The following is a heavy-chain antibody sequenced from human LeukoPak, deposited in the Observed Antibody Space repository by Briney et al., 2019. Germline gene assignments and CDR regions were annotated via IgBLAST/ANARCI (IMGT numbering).Heavy chain of an antibody. CDR1: GFTVSSNY. J-gene: IGHJ5*02. CDR3: AKEGVASGP. Sequence: GGSLRLSCVVSGFTVSSNYMSWVRQAPGKGLEWVAGINAGGTNTHTSDSVKGRFTISRDNSKNTLFLQMNSLRVEDSAVYYCAKEGVASGPWGQGTLVTVSS. CDR2: INAGGTNT. V-gene: IGHV3-53*01.